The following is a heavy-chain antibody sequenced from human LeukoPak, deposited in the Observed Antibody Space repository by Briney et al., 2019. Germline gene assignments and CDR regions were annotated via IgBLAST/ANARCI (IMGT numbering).Heavy chain of an antibody. CDR1: GGSISSYY. V-gene: IGHV4-34*01. CDR3: ARVPLYDSSGYDY. D-gene: IGHD3-22*01. Sequence: SETLSLTCTVSGGSISSYYWSWIRQPPGKGLEWIGEINHSGSTNYNPSLKSRVTISVDTSKNQFSLKLSSVTAADTAVYYCARVPLYDSSGYDYWGQGTLVTVSS. CDR2: INHSGST. J-gene: IGHJ4*02.